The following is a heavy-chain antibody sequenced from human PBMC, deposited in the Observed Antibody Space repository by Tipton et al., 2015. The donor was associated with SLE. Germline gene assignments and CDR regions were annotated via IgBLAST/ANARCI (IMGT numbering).Heavy chain of an antibody. CDR2: ISDRGDST. CDR1: GFTFKNYA. Sequence: SLRLSCVASGFTFKNYAMGWVRQAPGRGLEWVSGISDRGDSTYHADSVEGRFTISRDNSKNTLFLQMNSLRAEDTAVYYCATLRRTTPDYWGQGTLVTVSS. J-gene: IGHJ4*02. CDR3: ATLRRTTPDY. V-gene: IGHV3-23*01. D-gene: IGHD4-11*01.